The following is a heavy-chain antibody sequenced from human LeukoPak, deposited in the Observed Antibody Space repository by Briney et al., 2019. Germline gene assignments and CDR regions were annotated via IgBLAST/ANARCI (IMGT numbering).Heavy chain of an antibody. V-gene: IGHV3-48*03. Sequence: GGSLRLSCAASGFTFSSYEMNWVRQAPGKGLEWVSYISSSGSTIYYADSVKGRFTISRDNAKNSLYLQMNSLRAEDTAVYYCARQHYGFWLPADYWGQGTLVTVSS. CDR3: ARQHYGFWLPADY. CDR1: GFTFSSYE. J-gene: IGHJ4*02. D-gene: IGHD3-3*01. CDR2: ISSSGSTI.